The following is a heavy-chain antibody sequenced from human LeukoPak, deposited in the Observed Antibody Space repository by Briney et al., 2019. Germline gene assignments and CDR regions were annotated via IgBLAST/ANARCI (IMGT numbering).Heavy chain of an antibody. CDR2: IYPGDSDT. V-gene: IGHV5-51*01. CDR1: GYSFSTYG. Sequence: GESLKISCKGSGYSFSTYGIAWVRQMPGKGLEWMGPIYPGDSDTRYSPSFQGLVTISADTSITTAYLQWSSLKASDTAMYYCARRGEYWLDPWGQGTLVTVSS. CDR3: ARRGEYWLDP. D-gene: IGHD2/OR15-2a*01. J-gene: IGHJ5*02.